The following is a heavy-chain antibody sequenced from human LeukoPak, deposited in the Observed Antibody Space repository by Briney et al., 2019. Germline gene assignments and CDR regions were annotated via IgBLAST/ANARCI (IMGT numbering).Heavy chain of an antibody. D-gene: IGHD5-12*01. Sequence: GGSLRLSCAASGFTFSSYAMSWVRQAPGKGLEWVSAIRGSGGSTYYADSVKGRFTISRDNSKNTLYLQMNSLRAEDTAVYYCAKAPFIVATGEEDYWGQGTLVTVSS. CDR3: AKAPFIVATGEEDY. CDR2: IRGSGGST. V-gene: IGHV3-23*01. CDR1: GFTFSSYA. J-gene: IGHJ4*02.